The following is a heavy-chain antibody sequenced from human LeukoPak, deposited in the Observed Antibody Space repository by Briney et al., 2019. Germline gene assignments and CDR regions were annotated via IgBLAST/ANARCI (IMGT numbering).Heavy chain of an antibody. CDR1: SGSISGYY. CDR3: ARDRERAFDI. Sequence: PSETLSLTCTVSSGSISGYYWSWLRQPPGKGLEWIGYISYSGSTNYNPSLKSRVTISIDTSKNQFSLKLSSVTAADTAVYYCARDRERAFDIWGQGTLVTVSS. D-gene: IGHD1-26*01. V-gene: IGHV4-59*01. CDR2: ISYSGST. J-gene: IGHJ3*02.